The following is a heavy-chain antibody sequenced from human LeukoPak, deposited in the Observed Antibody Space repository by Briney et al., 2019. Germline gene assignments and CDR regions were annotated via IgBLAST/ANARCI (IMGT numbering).Heavy chain of an antibody. CDR3: ARFPWLRDSSGSQH. CDR2: IIPIFGTA. V-gene: IGHV1-69*13. Sequence: GASVTVSYKASGGTFNNYAISWVRQAPGQGLEWMGGIIPIFGTANYAQKFQGRVTITADESTSTAYMELSSLRSEDTAVYYCARFPWLRDSSGSQHWGQGTLVTVSS. D-gene: IGHD3-22*01. J-gene: IGHJ1*01. CDR1: GGTFNNYA.